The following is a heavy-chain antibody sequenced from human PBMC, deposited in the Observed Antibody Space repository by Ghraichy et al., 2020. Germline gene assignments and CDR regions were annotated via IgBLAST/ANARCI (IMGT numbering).Heavy chain of an antibody. CDR1: GYTFTNYF. Sequence: ASVKVSCKASGYTFTNYFLHWVRQAPGQGLEWMGRINPTSGVSKYAQKFKGRVTMTTDTSINTVYMELSRLTSDDTAVYYCGRENYMDFWGKGTTVIVSS. V-gene: IGHV1-2*06. CDR2: INPTSGVS. CDR3: GRENYMDF. J-gene: IGHJ6*03.